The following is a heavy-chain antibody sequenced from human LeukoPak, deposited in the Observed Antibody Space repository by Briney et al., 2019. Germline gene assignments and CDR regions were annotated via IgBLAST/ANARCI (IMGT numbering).Heavy chain of an antibody. Sequence: GASVKVPCKGSGCTFTNYGISWVRQAPGQGLEWMGWISAYNGNTDYAQKLQGRVTMTTDTSTSTAYMELRSLRSDDTAVYYCARVPYCSSTSCYNYWGQGTLVTVSS. CDR1: GCTFTNYG. J-gene: IGHJ4*02. CDR2: ISAYNGNT. D-gene: IGHD2-2*02. V-gene: IGHV1-18*01. CDR3: ARVPYCSSTSCYNY.